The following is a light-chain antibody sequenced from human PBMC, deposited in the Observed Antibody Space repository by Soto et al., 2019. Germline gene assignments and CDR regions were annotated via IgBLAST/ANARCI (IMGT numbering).Light chain of an antibody. CDR3: QQYGSSPWT. J-gene: IGKJ1*01. CDR1: QSVSSSY. V-gene: IGKV3-20*01. Sequence: EIVLTQSPGTLSSSPGERATLSCRASQSVSSSYLAWYQQKPGQAPRLLIYAVSSRATGIPDRFSGSGSGTDFNLTIRRLEPEDFAVYYCQQYGSSPWTFXQGTKVDIK. CDR2: AVS.